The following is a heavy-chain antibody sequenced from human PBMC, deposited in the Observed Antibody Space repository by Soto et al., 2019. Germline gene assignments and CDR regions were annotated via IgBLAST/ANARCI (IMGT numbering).Heavy chain of an antibody. CDR2: MNPNSGNT. D-gene: IGHD3-16*01. CDR3: STFGVSGSYEYYYYYYYMDV. Sequence: RASVKVSCKASGYTFTSYDINWVRQATGQGLEWMGWMNPNSGNTGYAQKFQGRVTMTRNTSISTVYMELSSLRSVDTAVYYCSTFGVSGSYEYYYYYYYMDVWGKGTTVTVSS. CDR1: GYTFTSYD. V-gene: IGHV1-8*01. J-gene: IGHJ6*03.